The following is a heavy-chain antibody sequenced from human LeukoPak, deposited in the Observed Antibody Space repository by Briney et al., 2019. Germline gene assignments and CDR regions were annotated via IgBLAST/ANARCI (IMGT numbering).Heavy chain of an antibody. J-gene: IGHJ3*02. CDR1: GFTFDDHA. CDR3: AKGSVLRFLEWFPSAFDI. D-gene: IGHD3-3*01. V-gene: IGHV3-9*03. Sequence: GRSLRLSCAASGFTFDDHAMHWVRQAPGKGLEWVSGISWNSGSIGYADSVKGRFTISRDNAKNSLYLQMNSLRAEDMALYYCAKGSVLRFLEWFPSAFDIWGQGTMVTVSS. CDR2: ISWNSGSI.